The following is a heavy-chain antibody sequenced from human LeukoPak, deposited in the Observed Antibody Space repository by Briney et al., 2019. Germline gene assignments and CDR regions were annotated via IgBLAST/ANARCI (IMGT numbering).Heavy chain of an antibody. J-gene: IGHJ5*02. CDR2: FIHSGST. CDR3: ARGSGSGYYYVGWFDP. CDR1: GGSLRGIN. D-gene: IGHD3-22*01. Sequence: SETLSPTPAVPGGSLRGINWCCIRQTLGEGLERIWEFIHSGSTNINPSLESRVTISVDTSKNQFSLMLGSVTAADTAVYYCARGSGSGYYYVGWFDPWGQGTLVTVSS. V-gene: IGHV4-34*05.